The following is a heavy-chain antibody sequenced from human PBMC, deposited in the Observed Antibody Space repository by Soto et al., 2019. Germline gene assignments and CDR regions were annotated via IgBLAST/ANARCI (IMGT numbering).Heavy chain of an antibody. CDR2: IYYSGST. CDR1: GGSISSGDYY. J-gene: IGHJ5*02. V-gene: IGHV4-30-4*01. CDR3: AREVMVYAISAWFDT. Sequence: SETLSLTCTVSGGSISSGDYYWSWIRQPPGKGLEWIGYIYYSGSTYYNPSLKSRVTISVDTSKNQFSLKLSSVTAADTAVYYCAREVMVYAISAWFDTWGQGTLVTVSS. D-gene: IGHD2-8*01.